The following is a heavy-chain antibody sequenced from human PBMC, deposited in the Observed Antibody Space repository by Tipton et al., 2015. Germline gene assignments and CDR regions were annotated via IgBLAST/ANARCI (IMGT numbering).Heavy chain of an antibody. J-gene: IGHJ6*02. D-gene: IGHD3-10*01. CDR3: ARDLAVRGVKDGMDV. V-gene: IGHV1-46*01. CDR1: GYTFTSYY. Sequence: QVQLVQSGAEVKKPGASVKLSCKASGYTFTSYYMNWVRQAPGQGLEWMGLINPNVGATNYAQKFKGRITMTSDTSTSTVYLELSSLTYEDTAVYYCARDLAVRGVKDGMDVWGQGTTVTVSS. CDR2: INPNVGAT.